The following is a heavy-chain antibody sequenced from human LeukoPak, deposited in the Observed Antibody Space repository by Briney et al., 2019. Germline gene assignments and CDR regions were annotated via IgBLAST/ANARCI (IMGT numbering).Heavy chain of an antibody. D-gene: IGHD6-13*01. Sequence: SETLSLTCTVSGGSISSYYWSWIRQPPGKGLEWIGYIYYSGSTNYNPSLKSRVTISVDTSKNQFSLRLSSVTAADTAVYYCAGTGYSSSWYAPFDYWGQGTLVTVSS. J-gene: IGHJ4*02. CDR2: IYYSGST. V-gene: IGHV4-59*08. CDR3: AGTGYSSSWYAPFDY. CDR1: GGSISSYY.